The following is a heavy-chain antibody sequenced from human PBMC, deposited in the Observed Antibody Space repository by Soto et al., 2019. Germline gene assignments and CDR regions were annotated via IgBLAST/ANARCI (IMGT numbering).Heavy chain of an antibody. V-gene: IGHV1-2*02. CDR2: INPKFGDT. J-gene: IGHJ6*02. D-gene: IGHD3-10*02. CDR3: ARNMDYYYGRGSGNGHGV. CDR1: GYTFTAYY. Sequence: QVQLVQSGAEVKEPGDSVRVSCEASGYTFTAYYIHWVRRAPGQGLEWMGWINPKFGDTTYAQDFQGRVSITRDMSISTVYMEWSRLTSAYPAIYYCARNMDYYYGRGSGNGHGVWGQGTTVSGFS.